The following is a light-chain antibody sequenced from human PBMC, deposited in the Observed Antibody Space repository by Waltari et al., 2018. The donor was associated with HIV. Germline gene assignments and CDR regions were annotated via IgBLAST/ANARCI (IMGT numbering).Light chain of an antibody. J-gene: IGLJ2*01. CDR3: QAWGSTTSGV. CDR2: QDD. V-gene: IGLV3-1*01. Sequence: SYEVTQPPSVAVSPGQTASITCSGYDLGDKYPCWYQQKPGQSPLLVIYQDDKRPSGIPARFSASSSGHTATLTISGTLPMDEADYYCQAWGSTTSGVFGRGTKLTVL. CDR1: DLGDKY.